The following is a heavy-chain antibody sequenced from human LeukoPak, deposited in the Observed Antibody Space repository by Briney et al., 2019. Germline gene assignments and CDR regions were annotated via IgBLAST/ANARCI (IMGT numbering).Heavy chain of an antibody. V-gene: IGHV4-34*01. CDR1: GGSFSGYY. J-gene: IGHJ4*02. D-gene: IGHD3-10*01. CDR2: INHRGST. CDR3: ARGHWGLWFGEYYFDY. Sequence: SETLSLTCAVYGGSFSGYYWSWIRQPPWKGLEWIGEINHRGSTNYNPSLKSRVTISVDTSKNQFSLKLSSVTAADTAVYYCARGHWGLWFGEYYFDYWGRGTLVTVSS.